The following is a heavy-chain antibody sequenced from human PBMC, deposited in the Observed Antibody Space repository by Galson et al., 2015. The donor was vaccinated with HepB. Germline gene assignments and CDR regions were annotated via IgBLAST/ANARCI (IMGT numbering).Heavy chain of an antibody. CDR2: IWYDGNNK. CDR1: GFTFSSYN. J-gene: IGHJ4*02. V-gene: IGHV3-33*08. Sequence: SLRLSCAASGFTFSSYNMNWVRQAPGKGLEWMAVIWYDGNNKNYADSVKDRFTISRDNSKNTLYLQMNSLRAEDTAVYYCAREGAYCGGDCYSYFDSWGQGTLVTVSS. CDR3: AREGAYCGGDCYSYFDS. D-gene: IGHD2-21*02.